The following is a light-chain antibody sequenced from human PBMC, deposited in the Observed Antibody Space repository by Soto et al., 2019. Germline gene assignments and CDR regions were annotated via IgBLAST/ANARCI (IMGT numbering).Light chain of an antibody. V-gene: IGKV3-20*01. J-gene: IGKJ2*01. CDR2: GAS. Sequence: EIVLTQSPGTLSLSPGERATLSCRASQSVSSSYLAWYQRKPGQAPRLLIYGASNRATGIPDRFSGSGSGTYFTLTISRLEPEDFSVYYCQQYGSSPPMYTFGQGTKLEIK. CDR1: QSVSSSY. CDR3: QQYGSSPPMYT.